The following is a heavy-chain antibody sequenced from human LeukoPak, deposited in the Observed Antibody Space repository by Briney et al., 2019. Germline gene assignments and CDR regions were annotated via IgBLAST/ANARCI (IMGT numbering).Heavy chain of an antibody. V-gene: IGHV1-69*04. CDR3: ARAVGYSSSWYYFDY. CDR1: GGTSSSYA. CDR2: IIPILGIA. D-gene: IGHD6-13*01. Sequence: SVKVSCKASGGTSSSYAISWVRQAPGQGLEWMGRIIPILGIANYAQKFQGRVTITADKSTSTAYMELSSLRSEDTAVYCCARAVGYSSSWYYFDYWGQGTLVTVSS. J-gene: IGHJ4*02.